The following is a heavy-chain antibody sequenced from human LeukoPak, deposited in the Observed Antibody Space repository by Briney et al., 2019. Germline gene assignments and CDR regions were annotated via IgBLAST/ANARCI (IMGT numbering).Heavy chain of an antibody. J-gene: IGHJ4*02. Sequence: ASVKVSCKASGYTFTSYGISWVRQAPRQGLEWMGWISAYNGNTNYAQKLQGRVTMTTDTSTSTAYMELRSLRSDDTAVYYCARVGVWFGELFYPGDYWGQGTLVTVSS. D-gene: IGHD3-10*01. CDR1: GYTFTSYG. V-gene: IGHV1-18*01. CDR2: ISAYNGNT. CDR3: ARVGVWFGELFYPGDY.